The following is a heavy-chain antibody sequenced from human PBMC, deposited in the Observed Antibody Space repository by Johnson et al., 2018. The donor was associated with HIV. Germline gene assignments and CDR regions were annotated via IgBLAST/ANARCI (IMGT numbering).Heavy chain of an antibody. Sequence: QVQLVESGGGLVKPGGSLRLSCAASGFTFRDYYMSWIRQAPGKGLEWVLYISTSGSTIYYADSVKGRFTISRDNAKNSLSLQMNSLRAEDTAVYYCAKGPAAVFGLVADIWGQGTKVTVSS. CDR3: AKGPAAVFGLVADI. J-gene: IGHJ3*02. V-gene: IGHV3-11*04. CDR1: GFTFRDYY. CDR2: ISTSGSTI. D-gene: IGHD3/OR15-3a*01.